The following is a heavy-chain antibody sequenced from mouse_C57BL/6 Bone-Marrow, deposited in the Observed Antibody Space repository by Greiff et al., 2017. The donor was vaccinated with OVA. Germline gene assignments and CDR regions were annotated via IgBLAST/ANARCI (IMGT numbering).Heavy chain of an antibody. D-gene: IGHD2-4*01. CDR2: ISYSGST. CDR3: ARGDYQYYFDY. J-gene: IGHJ2*01. V-gene: IGHV3-1*01. Sequence: EVKLMESGPGLVKPSQSLSLTCTVTGYSITSGYDWHWIRHFPGNKLEWMGYISYSGSTNYNPSLKSRISITHDTSKNHFFLKLNSVTTEDTATYYCARGDYQYYFDYWGQGTTLTVSS. CDR1: GYSITSGYD.